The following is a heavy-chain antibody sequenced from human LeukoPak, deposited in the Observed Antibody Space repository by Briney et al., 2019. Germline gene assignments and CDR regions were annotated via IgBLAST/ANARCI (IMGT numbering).Heavy chain of an antibody. CDR2: IYYSGST. CDR1: SGSISSSSYY. J-gene: IGHJ4*02. V-gene: IGHV4-39*07. CDR3: ARDLAYGGNSLFDH. D-gene: IGHD4-23*01. Sequence: SETLSLTCTVSSGSISSSSYYWGWIRQPPGKGLEWIGSIYYSGSTYYNPSLKSRVTISVDTSKNQFSLKLSSVTAADTAVYYCARDLAYGGNSLFDHWGQGTLVTVSS.